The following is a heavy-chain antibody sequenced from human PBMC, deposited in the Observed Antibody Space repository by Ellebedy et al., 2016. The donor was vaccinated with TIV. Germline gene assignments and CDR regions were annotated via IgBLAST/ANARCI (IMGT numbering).Heavy chain of an antibody. CDR3: ARVSSGPGSGAFDL. D-gene: IGHD3-10*01. V-gene: IGHV3-21*01. CDR2: ISSSSSYI. CDR1: GFTFSSYS. Sequence: PGGSLRLSCAASGFTFSSYSINWVRQAPGKGLEWVSSISSSSSYIYYADSVKGRFTISRDNAMNSLYLQMNSLRAEDTAVYYCARVSSGPGSGAFDLWGQGTMVTVSS. J-gene: IGHJ3*01.